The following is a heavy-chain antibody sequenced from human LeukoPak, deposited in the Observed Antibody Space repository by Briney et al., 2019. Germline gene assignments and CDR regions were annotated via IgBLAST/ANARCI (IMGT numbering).Heavy chain of an antibody. J-gene: IGHJ3*02. Sequence: GGSLRLSCAASGFTFRNDEMNWVRQAPGKGLEWVSSISSSSTYINYADSVKGRFTISRDNAKNSLYLQMNSLRAEDTAVYYCAGSYDGSGYGIWGQGTMVAVSS. CDR3: AGSYDGSGYGI. V-gene: IGHV3-21*01. CDR1: GFTFRNDE. CDR2: ISSSSTYI. D-gene: IGHD3-22*01.